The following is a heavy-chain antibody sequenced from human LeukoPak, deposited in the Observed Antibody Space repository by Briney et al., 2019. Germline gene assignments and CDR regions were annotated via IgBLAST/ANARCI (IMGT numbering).Heavy chain of an antibody. V-gene: IGHV4-39*07. J-gene: IGHJ4*02. CDR3: ARGIPDYYDSSGLGY. D-gene: IGHD3-22*01. CDR2: ISYSGTT. Sequence: PSETLSLTCTVSGDSISSSRYYWGWIRQPPGKGLEWIGAISYSGTTYYTPSLKSRVTISVDTSKDQLSLKLSSVTAADTAVYYCARGIPDYYDSSGLGYWGQGTLVTVSS. CDR1: GDSISSSRYY.